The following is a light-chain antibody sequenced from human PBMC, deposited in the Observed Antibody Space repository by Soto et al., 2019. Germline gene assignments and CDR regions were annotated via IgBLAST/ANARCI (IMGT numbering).Light chain of an antibody. V-gene: IGKV1-6*01. CDR3: LHDHNYPWT. J-gene: IGKJ1*01. Sequence: AIPMTQSPSSLSASVGDRVTITCRASQVIRNDLGWYQQKPGKAPKLLIYGASNLQSGVPSRFSGSGSGTDFTLTITSLQPEDCATYYCLHDHNYPWTFGQGTKVDIK. CDR1: QVIRND. CDR2: GAS.